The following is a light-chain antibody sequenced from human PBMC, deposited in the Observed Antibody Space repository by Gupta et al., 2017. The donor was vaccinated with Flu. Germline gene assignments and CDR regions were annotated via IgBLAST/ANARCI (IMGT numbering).Light chain of an antibody. CDR3: QQDGSSPFT. CDR2: GAS. Sequence: GTLSLSPGERATLSCRASQSVSSSYLAWYQQKPGQAPRLLIYGASSRATGIPDRFSGSGSGTDFTLTISRLEPEDFAVYYCQQDGSSPFTFGQGTKMEIK. CDR1: QSVSSSY. J-gene: IGKJ2*01. V-gene: IGKV3-20*01.